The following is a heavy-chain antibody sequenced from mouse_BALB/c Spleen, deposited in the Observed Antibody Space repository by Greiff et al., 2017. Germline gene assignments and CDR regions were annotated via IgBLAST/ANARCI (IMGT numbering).Heavy chain of an antibody. J-gene: IGHJ4*01. CDR1: GFTFSDYG. D-gene: IGHD4-1*01. CDR2: ISNLAYSI. CDR3: ARLTGYYAMDY. Sequence: EVQLQESGGGLVQPGGSRKLSCAASGFTFSDYGMAWVRQAPGKGPEWVAFISNLAYSIYYADTVTGRFTISRENAKNTLYLEMSSLRSEDTAMYYCARLTGYYAMDYWGQGTSVTVSS. V-gene: IGHV5-15*02.